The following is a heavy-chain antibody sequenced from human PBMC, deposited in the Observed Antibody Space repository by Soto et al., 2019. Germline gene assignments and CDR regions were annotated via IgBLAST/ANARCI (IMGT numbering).Heavy chain of an antibody. V-gene: IGHV1-46*01. D-gene: IGHD3-22*01. J-gene: IGHJ4*02. Sequence: ASVKVSCKASGYTFTSYYMHWVRQAPGQGLEWMGIINPSGGSTSYAQKFQGRVTMTRDTSTSTVYMELSSLRSEDTAVYYCAALYYFDSSGYSDWGQGTLVTVS. CDR1: GYTFTSYY. CDR3: AALYYFDSSGYSD. CDR2: INPSGGST.